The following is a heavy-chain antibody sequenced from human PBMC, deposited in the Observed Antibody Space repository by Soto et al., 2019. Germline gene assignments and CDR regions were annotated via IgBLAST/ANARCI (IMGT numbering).Heavy chain of an antibody. CDR3: AREGDILTGYYFDY. V-gene: IGHV3-7*01. Sequence: GGSLRLSCAASGFTFSSYWMSWVRQAPGKGLEWVANIKQDGSEKYYVDSVKGRFTISRDNAKNSLYLQMNSLRAEDTAVYYCAREGDILTGYYFDYWGQGTLVTVSS. CDR2: IKQDGSEK. J-gene: IGHJ4*02. D-gene: IGHD3-9*01. CDR1: GFTFSSYW.